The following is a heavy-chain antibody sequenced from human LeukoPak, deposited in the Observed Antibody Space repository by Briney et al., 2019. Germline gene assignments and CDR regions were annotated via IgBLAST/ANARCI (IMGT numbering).Heavy chain of an antibody. J-gene: IGHJ4*02. Sequence: GGSLRLSCAASGFTFSNAWMSWVRQAPGKGLEWVGRIKSKTDGGTTDYAAPVKGRFTISRDDSKNTLYLQMNSLKTEDTAVYYCTTDPPPPGGYCSSTSCPSYWGQGTLVTVSS. D-gene: IGHD2-2*01. CDR1: GFTFSNAW. CDR3: TTDPPPPGGYCSSTSCPSY. V-gene: IGHV3-15*01. CDR2: IKSKTDGGTT.